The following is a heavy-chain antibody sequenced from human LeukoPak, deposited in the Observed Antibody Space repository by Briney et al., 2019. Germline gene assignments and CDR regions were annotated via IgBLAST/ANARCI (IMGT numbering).Heavy chain of an antibody. Sequence: SETLSLTCAVYGGSFSGYYWSWIRQPPGRGLEWIGENNHSGSTNYNPSLKSRVTISVDTSKNQFSLKLSSVTAADTAVYYCAGPSMGIRLVYWGQGALVTVSS. CDR2: NNHSGST. V-gene: IGHV4-34*01. CDR3: AGPSMGIRLVY. J-gene: IGHJ4*02. D-gene: IGHD6-13*01. CDR1: GGSFSGYY.